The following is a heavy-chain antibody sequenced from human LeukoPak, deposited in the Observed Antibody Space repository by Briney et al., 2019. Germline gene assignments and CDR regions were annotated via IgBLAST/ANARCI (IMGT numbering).Heavy chain of an antibody. CDR2: VNWNGGTI. D-gene: IGHD3-22*01. CDR3: ARVVTHYYDSSGLRRRDGFDM. V-gene: IGHV3-20*04. J-gene: IGHJ3*02. CDR1: GFTFDDYG. Sequence: GGSLRLSCAASGFTFDDYGMSWVRQAPGKGLEWVSGVNWNGGTIGYADSVKGRFTISRDNAKNSLYLQMNSLRAEDTALYYCARVVTHYYDSSGLRRRDGFDMWGQGTMVTVSS.